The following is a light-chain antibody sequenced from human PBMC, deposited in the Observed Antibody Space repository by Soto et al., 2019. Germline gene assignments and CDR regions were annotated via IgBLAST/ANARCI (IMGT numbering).Light chain of an antibody. CDR2: QSS. CDR1: QSISRK. CDR3: LQYHSYWT. J-gene: IGKJ1*01. V-gene: IGKV1-5*03. Sequence: IQMPQSPSTMSASVRDRVSMACRVSQSISRKLAWYQQKRVKHPNLRIYQSSILETGVPSRVTGSGSGTEFSLTTSSLQPDDFATDYCLQYHSYWTTGQGTKVEV.